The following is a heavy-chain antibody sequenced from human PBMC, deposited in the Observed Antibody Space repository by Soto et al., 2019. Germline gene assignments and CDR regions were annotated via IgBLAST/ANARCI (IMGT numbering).Heavy chain of an antibody. D-gene: IGHD2-2*01. CDR3: ARVVVVEYYYYMDV. Sequence: PSETLSLTCAVYGGSFSGYYWSWIRQPPGKGLEWIGEINHSGSTNYNPSLKSRVTISVDTSKNQFSLKLSSVTAADTAVYYCARVVVVEYYYYMDVWGKGTTVTVS. J-gene: IGHJ6*03. V-gene: IGHV4-34*01. CDR2: INHSGST. CDR1: GGSFSGYY.